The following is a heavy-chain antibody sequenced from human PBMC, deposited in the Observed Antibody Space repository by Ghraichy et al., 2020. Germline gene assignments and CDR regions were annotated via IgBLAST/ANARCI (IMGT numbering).Heavy chain of an antibody. V-gene: IGHV4-59*01. CDR3: ARERGADYYYYYMDV. J-gene: IGHJ6*03. Sequence: SETLSLTCTVSGGSISSYYWSWIRQPPGKGLEWIGSIYYSGSTNYNPSLKSRVTISVDTSKNQFSLKLSSVTAADTAVYYCARERGADYYYYYMDVWGKGTTVTVSS. CDR2: IYYSGST. CDR1: GGSISSYY. D-gene: IGHD1-26*01.